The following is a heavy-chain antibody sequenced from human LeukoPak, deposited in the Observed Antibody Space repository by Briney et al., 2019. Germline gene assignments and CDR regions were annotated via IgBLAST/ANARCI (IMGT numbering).Heavy chain of an antibody. CDR2: ISGSGGTT. Sequence: GGSLRLSCAASGFTFSSYAMSWVRQAPGKGLEWVSAISGSGGTTYYADSVKGRFTISRDNSKNTLYLQMNSLRAEDTAVYYCARDLSGWYAQGVSRGDYYGMDVWGQGTTVTVSS. J-gene: IGHJ6*02. CDR1: GFTFSSYA. CDR3: ARDLSGWYAQGVSRGDYYGMDV. V-gene: IGHV3-23*01. D-gene: IGHD6-19*01.